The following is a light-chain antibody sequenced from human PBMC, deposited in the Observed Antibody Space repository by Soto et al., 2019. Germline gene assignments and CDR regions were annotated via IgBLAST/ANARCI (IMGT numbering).Light chain of an antibody. CDR3: QQYNSWPQT. J-gene: IGKJ1*01. V-gene: IGKV3D-15*01. Sequence: IVMTQSPATLSVSPGQRATLSCRASQGVSSNLAWYKQKPGQAPRLLIYGASTRATDTPARFSGSGSGTGFTLTISSLQSEDFAVYYCQQYNSWPQTFGQGTKV. CDR2: GAS. CDR1: QGVSSN.